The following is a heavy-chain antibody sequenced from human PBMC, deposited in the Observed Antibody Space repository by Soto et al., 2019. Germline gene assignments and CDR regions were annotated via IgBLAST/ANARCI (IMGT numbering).Heavy chain of an antibody. Sequence: PSETLSLTCAVSGYSISSGYYWGWIRQPPGRGLEWIGSIYHSGSTYYNPSLKSRVTIPVDTSKNQYSLKLSSVTAADTAVYYCARDGFGERYYYYGMDVWGQGTTVTVSS. CDR1: GYSISSGYY. J-gene: IGHJ6*02. V-gene: IGHV4-38-2*02. D-gene: IGHD3-10*01. CDR2: IYHSGST. CDR3: ARDGFGERYYYYGMDV.